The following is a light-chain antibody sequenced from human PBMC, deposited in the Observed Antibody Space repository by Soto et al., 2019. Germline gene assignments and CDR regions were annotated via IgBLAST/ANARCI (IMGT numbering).Light chain of an antibody. CDR3: QQSYSTPLS. V-gene: IGKV1-39*01. J-gene: IGKJ3*01. Sequence: DIQMTQSPSSLSASVGDRVTSTCRASQSISSYLNWYQQKPGKAPKLLIYAAPSLQSGVPSRFSGSGSGTDFTLTISSLQPEDFATYYCQQSYSTPLSFGPGTKVDIK. CDR1: QSISSY. CDR2: AAP.